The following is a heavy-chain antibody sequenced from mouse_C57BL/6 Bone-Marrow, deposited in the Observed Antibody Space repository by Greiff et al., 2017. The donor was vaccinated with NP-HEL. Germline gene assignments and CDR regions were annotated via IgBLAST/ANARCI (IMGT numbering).Heavy chain of an antibody. CDR1: GYTFTDYY. J-gene: IGHJ3*01. CDR3: ARSTGAWFAY. CDR2: INPNNGGT. Sequence: EVKLVESGPVLVKPGASVKMSCKASGYTFTDYYMNWVKQSHGQSLEWIGDINPNNGGTSYNQKFKGKATLTVDKSSSTAYMELHSLTAEDSAVYYCARSTGAWFAYWGQGTLVTVSA. V-gene: IGHV1-19*01. D-gene: IGHD4-1*01.